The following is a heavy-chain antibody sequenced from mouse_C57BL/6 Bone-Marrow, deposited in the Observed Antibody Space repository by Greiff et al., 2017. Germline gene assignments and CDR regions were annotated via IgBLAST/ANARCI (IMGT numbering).Heavy chain of an antibody. CDR2: IYPGGGYT. D-gene: IGHD1-1*01. CDR3: ARKTTVVAMDY. Sequence: QVQLKQSGAELVRPGTSVKMSCKASGYTFTNYWIGWAKQRPGHGLEWIGDIYPGGGYTNYNEKFKGKAILTADKSSNTDYMQFSSLTSEDSASFYCARKTTVVAMDYWGQGTSVTVSS. V-gene: IGHV1-63*01. J-gene: IGHJ4*01. CDR1: GYTFTNYW.